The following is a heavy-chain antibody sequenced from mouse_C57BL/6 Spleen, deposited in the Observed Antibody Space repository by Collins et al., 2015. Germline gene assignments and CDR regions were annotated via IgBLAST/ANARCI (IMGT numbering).Heavy chain of an antibody. V-gene: IGHV1-78*01. CDR2: IYPRDGST. CDR1: GYTFTDHT. CDR3: ATYYYGSSSRDWYFDV. D-gene: IGHD1-1*01. J-gene: IGHJ1*03. Sequence: QVQLQQSDAELVKPGVSVKISCKVSGYTFTDHTIHWMKQRPEQGLEWIGYIYPRDGSTKYNEKFKGKATLTADKSSSTAYMQLNSLTSEDSAVYFCATYYYGSSSRDWYFDVWGTGTTVTVSS.